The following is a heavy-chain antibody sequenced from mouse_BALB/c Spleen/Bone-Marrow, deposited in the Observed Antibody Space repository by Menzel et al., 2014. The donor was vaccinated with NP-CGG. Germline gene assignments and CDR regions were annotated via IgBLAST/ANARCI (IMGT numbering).Heavy chain of an antibody. CDR1: GFNIKDTY. J-gene: IGHJ1*01. CDR2: IDPASGDT. Sequence: EVQLQESGAELVKPGASVKLSCTASGFNIKDTYIHWVMQRLEQGLAWIGRIDPASGDTKFDPKFQGKATITADTSSNTAYLQVTSLTSEDTAVYYCARVNPWYFDVWGAGTTVTVSS. V-gene: IGHV14-3*02. D-gene: IGHD2-2*01. CDR3: ARVNPWYFDV.